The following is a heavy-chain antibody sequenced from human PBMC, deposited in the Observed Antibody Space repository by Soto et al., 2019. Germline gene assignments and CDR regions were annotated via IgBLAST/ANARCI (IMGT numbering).Heavy chain of an antibody. J-gene: IGHJ6*02. CDR2: ISGSGGRT. D-gene: IGHD1-26*01. Sequence: EVQLLESGGGLVQPGGSLRLSCAASGFTFSSYAMNWVRQAPGKGLKWVSLISGSGGRTYYADSVKGRFTISRDNSKNTLFLQMNSLTAEDTAVYYCAKDRVGAPTSHYDMDVWGQGTTVTVSS. CDR1: GFTFSSYA. V-gene: IGHV3-23*01. CDR3: AKDRVGAPTSHYDMDV.